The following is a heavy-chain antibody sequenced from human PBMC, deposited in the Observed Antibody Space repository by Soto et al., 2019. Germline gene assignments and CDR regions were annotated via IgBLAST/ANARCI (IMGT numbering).Heavy chain of an antibody. V-gene: IGHV1-18*01. Sequence: QVQLVQYGAEVKKPGASVKVSCQASGYTFTNYAISWVRQAPGQVLEWMGWISASTRNTDPAQNFQGRVTMTIDTSKTTANMELMSLRSDDTAVSSCARCYCSVGSCYACWHFDLWGRGTLVTVSS. CDR3: ARCYCSVGSCYACWHFDL. CDR1: GYTFTNYA. J-gene: IGHJ2*01. D-gene: IGHD2-15*01. CDR2: ISASTRNT.